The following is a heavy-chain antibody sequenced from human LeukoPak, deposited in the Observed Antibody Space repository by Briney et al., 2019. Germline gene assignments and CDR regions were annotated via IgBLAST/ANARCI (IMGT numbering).Heavy chain of an antibody. Sequence: SESLSLVCTLASRSISMGGYCSSWIRQHPGKGLQLIVYMDYSRSTYYNPSLKSRVTISVDTSKNQFSLKLSSVTAADTAVYYCASGRYCSGGSCYSESWFDPWGQGTLVTVSS. CDR3: ASGRYCSGGSCYSESWFDP. CDR1: SRSISMGGYC. CDR2: MDYSRST. J-gene: IGHJ5*02. D-gene: IGHD2-15*01. V-gene: IGHV4-31*03.